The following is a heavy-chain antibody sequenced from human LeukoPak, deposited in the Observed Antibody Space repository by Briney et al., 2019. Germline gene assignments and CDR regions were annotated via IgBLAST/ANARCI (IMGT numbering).Heavy chain of an antibody. CDR1: GGSFSGYY. V-gene: IGHV4-34*01. CDR3: ARGPSDSGSSLYYHYYYMDV. CDR2: INHSGST. Sequence: SETLSLTCAVYGGSFSGYYWSWIRQPPGKGLEWIGEINHSGSTNYNPSLKSRVTISVDTSKNQFSLKLSSVTAADTGVYYCARGPSDSGSSLYYHYYYMDVWGKGTTVTVSS. D-gene: IGHD6-13*01. J-gene: IGHJ6*03.